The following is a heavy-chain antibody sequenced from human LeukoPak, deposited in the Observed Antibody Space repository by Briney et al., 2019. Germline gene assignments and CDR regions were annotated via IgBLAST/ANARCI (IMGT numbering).Heavy chain of an antibody. CDR2: IYYSGST. J-gene: IGHJ5*02. CDR3: AGRLLPGFFRWFAP. V-gene: IGHV4-39*01. D-gene: IGHD2-21*02. CDR1: GGSISSSSYY. Sequence: SETLSLTCTVSGGSISSSSYYWGWIRQPPGKGLEWIGSIYYSGSTYYNPSLKSRVTISVDTSKNQFSLKLSSVTAADPGVYYCAGRLLPGFFRWFAPWGQGTLVPVST.